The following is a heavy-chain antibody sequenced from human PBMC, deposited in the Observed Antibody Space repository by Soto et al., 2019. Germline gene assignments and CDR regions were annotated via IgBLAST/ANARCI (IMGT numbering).Heavy chain of an antibody. CDR2: IYYSGST. CDR1: GGSISSGGYY. D-gene: IGHD6-13*01. CDR3: ASDVGESSEVAAAGTGGYYYYYYMDV. J-gene: IGHJ6*03. V-gene: IGHV4-31*03. Sequence: SETLSLTCTVSGGSISSGGYYWSWIRQHPGKGLEWIGYIYYSGSTYYNQSLKSRVTISVDTSKNQFSLKLSSVTAADTAVYYCASDVGESSEVAAAGTGGYYYYYYMDVWGKGTTVTVSS.